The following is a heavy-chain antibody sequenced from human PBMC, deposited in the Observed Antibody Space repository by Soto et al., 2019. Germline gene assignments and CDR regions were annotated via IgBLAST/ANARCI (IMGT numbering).Heavy chain of an antibody. D-gene: IGHD3-10*01. J-gene: IGHJ6*02. V-gene: IGHV3-30*18. CDR2: ISYDGSNK. Sequence: QVQLVESGGGVVQPGRSLRLSCAASGFTFSSYGMHWVRQAPGKGLEWVAVISYDGSNKYYADSVKGRFTISRDNSKNTLYLQMNSLRAEDTAVYYCAKADGLLWFGELLSYGMDVWGQGPTVTVSS. CDR1: GFTFSSYG. CDR3: AKADGLLWFGELLSYGMDV.